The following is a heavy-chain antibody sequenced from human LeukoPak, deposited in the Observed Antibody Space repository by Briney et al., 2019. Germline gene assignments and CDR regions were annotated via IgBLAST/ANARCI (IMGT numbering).Heavy chain of an antibody. D-gene: IGHD3-22*01. V-gene: IGHV1-46*01. J-gene: IGHJ3*02. CDR2: INPSGGST. Sequence: ASVKVSCKASGYTFTSYYMHWVRQAPGQGLEWMGIINPSGGSTSYAQKFQGRVTMTRDTSTSTVYMELSSLRSEDTAVYYCARRRPDYYDSSGYYYVRAFDIWGQGTMVTVSS. CDR1: GYTFTSYY. CDR3: ARRRPDYYDSSGYYYVRAFDI.